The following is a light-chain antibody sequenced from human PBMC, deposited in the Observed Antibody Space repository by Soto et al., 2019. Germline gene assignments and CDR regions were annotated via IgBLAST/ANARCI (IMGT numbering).Light chain of an antibody. V-gene: IGKV3D-15*01. CDR3: QQGDSWPWT. CDR2: GVF. J-gene: IGKJ1*01. CDR1: QTVSSH. Sequence: EVVVTQSPVTLSVSLGQRATLSCRASQTVSSHIAWYQQKPGQAPRLLISGVFVRATGIPGRFSGSGSGTEFTLTISSLQSEDFATYYCQQGDSWPWTFGQGTKVEMK.